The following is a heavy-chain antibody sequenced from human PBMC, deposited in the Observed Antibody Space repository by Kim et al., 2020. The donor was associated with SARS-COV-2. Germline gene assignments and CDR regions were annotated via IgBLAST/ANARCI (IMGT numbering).Heavy chain of an antibody. CDR1: GGSISSGGYY. Sequence: SETLSLTCTVSGGSISSGGYYWSWIRQHPGKGLEWIGYIYYSGSTYYNPSLKSRVTISVDTSKNQFSLKLSSVTAADTAVYYCARVQGSGSYYAPLDYWGQGTLVTVSS. J-gene: IGHJ4*02. D-gene: IGHD3-10*01. V-gene: IGHV4-31*03. CDR2: IYYSGST. CDR3: ARVQGSGSYYAPLDY.